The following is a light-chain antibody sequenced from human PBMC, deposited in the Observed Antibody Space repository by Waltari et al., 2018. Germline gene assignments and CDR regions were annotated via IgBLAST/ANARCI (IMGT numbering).Light chain of an antibody. V-gene: IGLV3-10*01. J-gene: IGLJ3*02. Sequence: SYELTQPPSVSVSPGQTARITCPGDALPKQYGFFYSQKSGQAPVLVIYEDNKRPSGIPERFSGSSSGTLSTLTVSGAQVDDEADYYCCSPDSSGNHWVFGGGTKLAVL. CDR3: CSPDSSGNHWV. CDR2: EDN. CDR1: ALPKQY.